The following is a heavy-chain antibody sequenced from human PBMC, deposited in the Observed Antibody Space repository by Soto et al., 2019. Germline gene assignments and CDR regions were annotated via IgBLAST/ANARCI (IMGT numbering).Heavy chain of an antibody. D-gene: IGHD1-26*01. J-gene: IGHJ4*02. CDR2: ISSSSSYI. CDR3: ARGPLVEQFDY. V-gene: IGHV3-21*01. CDR1: GFTFSSYS. Sequence: GGSLRLSCAASGFTFSSYSMNWVRQAPGKGLEWVSSISSSSSYIYYADSVKGRFTISRDNAKNSLYLQMNSLRAEDTAVYYCARGPLVEQFDYWGQGTLVTVSS.